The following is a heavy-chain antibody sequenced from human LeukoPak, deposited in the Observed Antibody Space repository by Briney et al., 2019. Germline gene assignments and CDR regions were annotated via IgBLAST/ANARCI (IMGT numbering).Heavy chain of an antibody. CDR2: INPNSGGT. CDR1: GYTFTGYY. V-gene: IGHV1-2*02. D-gene: IGHD3-16*02. J-gene: IGHJ4*02. CDR3: ARGVHVWGSYRYFDY. Sequence: ASVKVSCKASGYTFTGYYMHWVGQAPGQGLEWMGWINPNSGGTNYAQKLQGRVTKTRDTSISTAYMELSRLRSDDTAVYYCARGVHVWGSYRYFDYWGQGTLVTVSS.